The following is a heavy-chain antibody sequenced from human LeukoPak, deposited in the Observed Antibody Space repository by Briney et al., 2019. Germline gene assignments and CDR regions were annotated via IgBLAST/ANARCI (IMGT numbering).Heavy chain of an antibody. V-gene: IGHV4-39*01. J-gene: IGHJ4*02. CDR1: GASFSSSTYY. CDR2: IYYSGST. D-gene: IGHD6-13*01. CDR3: ARHAGGISATGTRPFDY. Sequence: SETLSLTCTVSGASFSSSTYYWGWIPQPPGKGLEWIVSIYYSGSTYYNPSLKSRLTMSVDTSKSQFSLKLSSVTAADTAVYYCARHAGGISATGTRPFDYWGQGTLVTVSS.